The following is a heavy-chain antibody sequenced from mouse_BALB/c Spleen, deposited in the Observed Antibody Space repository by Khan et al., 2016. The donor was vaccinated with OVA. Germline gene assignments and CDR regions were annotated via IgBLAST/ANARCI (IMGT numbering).Heavy chain of an antibody. CDR2: IWSAGST. CDR3: ARRGYDYGRGALFAY. Sequence: QVQLQQSGPGLVQPSQSLSITCTVSGFSLANYSVHWVRQSPGKGLEWLGVIWSAGSTDYNAAFISRLTISKDNSRSQVFFKGNSLQPNDTAIYYCARRGYDYGRGALFAYWGQGTLVTVSA. CDR1: GFSLANYS. J-gene: IGHJ3*01. V-gene: IGHV2-2*02. D-gene: IGHD2-4*01.